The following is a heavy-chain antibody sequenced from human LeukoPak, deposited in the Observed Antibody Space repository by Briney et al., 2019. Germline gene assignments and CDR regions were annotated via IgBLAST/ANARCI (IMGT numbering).Heavy chain of an antibody. CDR3: ARRAGAYSHPYDY. V-gene: IGHV3-53*01. CDR2: IYSDNT. CDR1: GFTVSSNS. D-gene: IGHD4/OR15-4a*01. Sequence: GGSLRLSCTVSGFTVSSNSMSWVRQAPGKGLEWVSFIYSDNTHYSDSVKGRFAISRDNSKNTLYLQMNSLRAEDTAVYYCARRAGAYSHPYDYWGQGTLVTVSS. J-gene: IGHJ4*02.